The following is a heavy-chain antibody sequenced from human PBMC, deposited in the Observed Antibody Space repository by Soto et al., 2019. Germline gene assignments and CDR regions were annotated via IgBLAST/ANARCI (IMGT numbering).Heavy chain of an antibody. CDR2: ISSDGDIT. J-gene: IGHJ5*02. V-gene: IGHV3-64D*06. Sequence: GSSVRLSCTASGFTFSEYSMHWVRQAPGKGLQYVSTISSDGDITYYAGSVKGRFTISRDNSKNTLYLQMNNLRTEDTAVYYCVKDSTFYDILTGYYSTNFFDPWGKGTLVTVSS. CDR3: VKDSTFYDILTGYYSTNFFDP. D-gene: IGHD3-9*01. CDR1: GFTFSEYS.